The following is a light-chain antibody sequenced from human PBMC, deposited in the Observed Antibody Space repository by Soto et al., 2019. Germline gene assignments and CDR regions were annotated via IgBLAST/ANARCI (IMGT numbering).Light chain of an antibody. Sequence: DIQMTQSPSSLSASVGDRVTITCRASQSIDDYLNWYQQKPGRAPNLLIYAASNLQRGVPSRFSRSGSATAFTITLSSLHLEDFTTYYRQQRLSAPWTFGQGTKVEIK. V-gene: IGKV1-39*01. CDR1: QSIDDY. CDR3: QQRLSAPWT. J-gene: IGKJ1*01. CDR2: AAS.